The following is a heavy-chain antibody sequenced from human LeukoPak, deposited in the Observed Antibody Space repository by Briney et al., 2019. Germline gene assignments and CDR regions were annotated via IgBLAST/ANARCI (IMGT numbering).Heavy chain of an antibody. V-gene: IGHV4-59*08. CDR1: GGSISGHY. CDR3: ARHYGSKWFGGYYYYGMDV. J-gene: IGHJ6*02. CDR2: IYFTGTT. D-gene: IGHD3-10*01. Sequence: TTSETLSLTCSVSGGSISGHYWTWIRQPPGKGLEWIGCIYFTGTTNYYPSLQSRVTISLDTSKNQISLKLRSVTAADTAVYYCARHYGSKWFGGYYYYGMDVWGQGTTVTVSS.